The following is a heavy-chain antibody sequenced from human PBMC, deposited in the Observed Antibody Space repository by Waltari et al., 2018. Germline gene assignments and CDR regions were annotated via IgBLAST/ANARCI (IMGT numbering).Heavy chain of an antibody. Sequence: QVQLQESGPGLVKPSETLSLPCTVSGYSISSGYFWDGVRQPPGKGLEWIASIHRSGDTYYSPSLKSRFTISVDTSRNQFSLNLSSVTASDTAVYYCARRPRSSPEEWGQGTLVIVSS. CDR3: ARRPRSSPEE. D-gene: IGHD6-19*01. CDR1: GYSISSGYF. V-gene: IGHV4-38-2*02. J-gene: IGHJ4*02. CDR2: IHRSGDT.